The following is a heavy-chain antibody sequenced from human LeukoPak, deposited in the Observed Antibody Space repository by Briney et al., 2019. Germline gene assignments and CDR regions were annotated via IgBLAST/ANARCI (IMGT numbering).Heavy chain of an antibody. V-gene: IGHV3-43D*04. Sequence: PGGSLRLSCAASGFTFDDYAMYWVRQAPGKGLEWVSFISWDGGTTYYADSVKGRFTISRDNSKNSLYLQMNSLRAEDTALHYCATSSGYCSGGSCPDYWGQGTLVTVSS. CDR1: GFTFDDYA. CDR2: ISWDGGTT. CDR3: ATSSGYCSGGSCPDY. J-gene: IGHJ4*02. D-gene: IGHD2-15*01.